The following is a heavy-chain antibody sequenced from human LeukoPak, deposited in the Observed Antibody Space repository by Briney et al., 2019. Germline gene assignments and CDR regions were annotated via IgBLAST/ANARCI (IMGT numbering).Heavy chain of an antibody. Sequence: SVKVSCKASGGTFSRYTISWVRQAPGQGLEWMGGIIPIFGTTNYAQKFQGRVTITTDESTSTAYMELSSLRSEDTAVYYCAREGRTTSDSFDIWGQGTVVTVSS. CDR1: GGTFSRYT. CDR3: AREGRTTSDSFDI. D-gene: IGHD4-11*01. CDR2: IIPIFGTT. J-gene: IGHJ3*02. V-gene: IGHV1-69*05.